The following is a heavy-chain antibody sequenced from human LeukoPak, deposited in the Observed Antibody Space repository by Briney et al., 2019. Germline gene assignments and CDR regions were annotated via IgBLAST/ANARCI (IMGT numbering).Heavy chain of an antibody. CDR1: GFTFSSYW. CDR3: AREAVAADY. D-gene: IGHD6-19*01. Sequence: GGSLRLSCVASGFTFSSYWMHWVRQAPGKGLVWVSRIKSDGSSTSYAGFVKGRFTISRDNAKNTLYLQMNSLRAEDTAVYYCAREAVAADYWGQGTLVTVSS. J-gene: IGHJ4*02. V-gene: IGHV3-74*01. CDR2: IKSDGSST.